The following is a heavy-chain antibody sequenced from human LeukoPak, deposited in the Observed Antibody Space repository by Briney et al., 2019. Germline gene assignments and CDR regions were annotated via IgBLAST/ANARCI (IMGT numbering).Heavy chain of an antibody. CDR3: ARDPYGGYTFGSLDY. J-gene: IGHJ4*02. Sequence: GGSLRLSCAASGFTFNSHAMHWVRQAPGKGLEWVAVISYDTNNKYYADSVKGRFTISRDNSKKTLYLQMNSLRPEDTAVYYCARDPYGGYTFGSLDYWGQGTLVTVSS. CDR2: ISYDTNNK. D-gene: IGHD5-18*01. CDR1: GFTFNSHA. V-gene: IGHV3-30*14.